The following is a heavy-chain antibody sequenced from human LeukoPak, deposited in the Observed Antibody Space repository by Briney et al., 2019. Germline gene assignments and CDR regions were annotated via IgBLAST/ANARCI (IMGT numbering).Heavy chain of an antibody. CDR2: ISYDGSNK. D-gene: IGHD6-13*01. V-gene: IGHV3-30*03. CDR1: GFTFSSYG. J-gene: IGHJ5*02. Sequence: GGSLRLSCAASGFTFSSYGMHWVRQAPGKGLEWVAVISYDGSNKYYADSVKGRFTISRDNSKNTLYLQMNSLRAEDTAVYYCAASAIAAADNWFDPWAQGTVVTVSS. CDR3: AASAIAAADNWFDP.